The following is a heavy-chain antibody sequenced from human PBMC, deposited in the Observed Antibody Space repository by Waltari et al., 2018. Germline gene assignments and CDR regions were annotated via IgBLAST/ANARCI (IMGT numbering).Heavy chain of an antibody. Sequence: QVQLQESGPGLVKPSETLSLTCTVSGGSISSYYWRWIRPPPGKGLEWIGYIYYSGSTNYNPSLKSRVTISVDTSKNQFSLKLSSVTAADTAVYYCARIGSGSYYLSVVYYYYMDVWGKGTTVTISS. J-gene: IGHJ6*03. CDR1: GGSISSYY. V-gene: IGHV4-59*01. CDR2: IYYSGST. D-gene: IGHD3-10*01. CDR3: ARIGSGSYYLSVVYYYYMDV.